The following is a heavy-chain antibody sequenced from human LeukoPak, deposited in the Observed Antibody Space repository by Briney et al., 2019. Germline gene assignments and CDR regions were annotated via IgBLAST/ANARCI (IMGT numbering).Heavy chain of an antibody. CDR2: IIPIFGTA. D-gene: IGHD1-1*01. CDR1: GYTFTSYG. V-gene: IGHV1-69*13. CDR3: AREYRRCWFDP. Sequence: SVKVSCKASGYTFTSYGISWVRQAPGQGLEWMGGIIPIFGTANYAQKFQGRVTITADESTSTAYMELSSLRSEDTAVYYCAREYRRCWFDPWGQGTLVTVSS. J-gene: IGHJ5*02.